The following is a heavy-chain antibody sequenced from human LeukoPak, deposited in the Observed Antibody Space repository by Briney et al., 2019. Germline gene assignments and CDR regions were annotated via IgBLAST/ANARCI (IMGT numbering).Heavy chain of an antibody. CDR3: AREKLWFGELLYSSYFDY. CDR2: ISSNWGST. V-gene: IGHV3-64*01. CDR1: GFTFSSYA. J-gene: IGHJ4*02. D-gene: IGHD3-10*01. Sequence: PGGSQTLSCAVSGFTFSSYAVHCVRRAPGGGGVYVSAISSNWGSTYYTNSVKDRYTISRDNSKNTLYLQMGSLRAGDMAVYYCAREKLWFGELLYSSYFDYWGQGTLVTVSS.